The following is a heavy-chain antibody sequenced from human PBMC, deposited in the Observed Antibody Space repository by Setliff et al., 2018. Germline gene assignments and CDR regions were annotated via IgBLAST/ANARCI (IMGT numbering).Heavy chain of an antibody. CDR2: FDPEDGET. Sequence: ASVKVSCKVSGYTLTELSMHWVRQAPGKGLEWMGGFDPEDGETIYAQKFQGRVTMNEDTSTDTAYMELSSLRSEDTAVYYCATDRTAYGGNFDWCQGTRVTVSS. D-gene: IGHD2-21*02. V-gene: IGHV1-24*01. J-gene: IGHJ4*02. CDR3: ATDRTAYGGNFD. CDR1: GYTLTELS.